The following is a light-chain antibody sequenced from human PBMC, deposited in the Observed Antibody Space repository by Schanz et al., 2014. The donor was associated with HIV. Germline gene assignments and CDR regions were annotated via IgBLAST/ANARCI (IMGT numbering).Light chain of an antibody. CDR1: SSDVGGYNY. CDR3: SSHAGRSSFVV. Sequence: QSALTQPASVSGSPGQSIAISCTGTSSDVGGYNYVSWYQQHPNKAPKLIIYDVNNRPSGVSNRFSGSKSGNTASLTISGLQAEDEADYYCSSHAGRSSFVVFGGGPKLTV. CDR2: DVN. J-gene: IGLJ2*01. V-gene: IGLV2-14*03.